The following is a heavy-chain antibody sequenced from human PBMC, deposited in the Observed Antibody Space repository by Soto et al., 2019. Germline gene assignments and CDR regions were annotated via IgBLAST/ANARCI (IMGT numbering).Heavy chain of an antibody. V-gene: IGHV1-69*13. CDR1: GGTFSSYA. CDR2: IIPIFGTA. J-gene: IGHJ6*03. Sequence: ASVKVSCKASGGTFSSYAISWVRQAPGQGLEWMGGIIPIFGTANYAQKFQGRVTITADESTSTAYMELSSLRSEDTAVYYCARRLYYYYYMDVWGKGTTVTVSS. CDR3: ARRLYYYYYMDV.